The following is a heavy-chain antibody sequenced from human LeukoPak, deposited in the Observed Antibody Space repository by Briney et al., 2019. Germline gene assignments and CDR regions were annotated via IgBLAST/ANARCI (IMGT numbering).Heavy chain of an antibody. CDR3: ARDPYCTNGVCYGIYYYGMDV. J-gene: IGHJ6*02. D-gene: IGHD2-8*01. V-gene: IGHV1-46*01. CDR1: GYTFTSYY. CDR2: INPSGGST. Sequence: ASVKVTWKASGYTFTSYYMHWVRQAPGQGLEWMGLINPSGGSTSYAQKFQGRVTMTRATSTSTVYMELSSLRSEDTAVYYCARDPYCTNGVCYGIYYYGMDVWGQGTTVTVSS.